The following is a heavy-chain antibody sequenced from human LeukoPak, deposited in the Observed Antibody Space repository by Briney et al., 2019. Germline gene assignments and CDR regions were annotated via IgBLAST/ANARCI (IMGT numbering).Heavy chain of an antibody. J-gene: IGHJ4*02. CDR2: IKGDESAR. CDR1: GFTFSSYW. CDR3: ARDVVGSLDY. V-gene: IGHV3-7*01. Sequence: GGSLILSCAASGFTFSSYWMAWVRQAPGKGLEWVANIKGDESARHQADSVTGRFTIDRDNTRNSLYLQMTDLRGDDTAVYYCARDVVGSLDYWGQGTLVTVSS. D-gene: IGHD1-26*01.